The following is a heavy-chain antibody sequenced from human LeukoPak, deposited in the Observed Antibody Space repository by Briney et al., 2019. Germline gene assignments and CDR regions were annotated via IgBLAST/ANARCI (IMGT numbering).Heavy chain of an antibody. CDR3: ARGSPVLWFGELLSNYYYYGMDV. CDR2: MNPNSGNT. CDR1: GYTFTSYD. V-gene: IGHV1-8*01. Sequence: ASVKVSCKASGYTFTSYDINWVRQATGQGLEWVGWMNPNSGNTGYAQKLQGRVTMTRNTSISTAYMELSSLRSEDTAVYYCARGSPVLWFGELLSNYYYYGMDVWGQGTTVTVSS. D-gene: IGHD3-10*01. J-gene: IGHJ6*02.